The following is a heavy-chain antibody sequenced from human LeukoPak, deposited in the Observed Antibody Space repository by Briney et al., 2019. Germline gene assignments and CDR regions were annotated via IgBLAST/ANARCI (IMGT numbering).Heavy chain of an antibody. CDR3: AKSRSGSANWALRIFDN. J-gene: IGHJ4*02. Sequence: GGSLRLSCVVSGFSFGSEAMSWVRQAPGRGLEWVSSISPGGGTTYYADSVKGRFTISRDNSENTLYVEMNSLRAEDTAIYYCAKSRSGSANWALRIFDNWGQGTLVSVSS. CDR1: GFSFGSEA. D-gene: IGHD3-10*01. CDR2: ISPGGGTT. V-gene: IGHV3-23*01.